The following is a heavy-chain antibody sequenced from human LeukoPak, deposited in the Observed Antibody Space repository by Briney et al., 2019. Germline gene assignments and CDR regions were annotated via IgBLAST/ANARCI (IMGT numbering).Heavy chain of an antibody. D-gene: IGHD6-19*01. CDR1: GGTFSSYA. J-gene: IGHJ4*02. CDR2: IIPILGIA. V-gene: IGHV1-69*04. CDR3: ARVRLSSPDYFGY. Sequence: ASVKVSCKASGGTFSSYAISWVRQAPGQGLEWMGRIIPILGIANYAQKFQRRVTITADKSTSTAYMELSSLRSEDTAVYYCARVRLSSPDYFGYWGQGTLVTVSS.